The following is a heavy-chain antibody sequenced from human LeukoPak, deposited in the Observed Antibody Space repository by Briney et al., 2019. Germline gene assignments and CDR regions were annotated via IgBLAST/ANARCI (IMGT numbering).Heavy chain of an antibody. J-gene: IGHJ4*02. V-gene: IGHV3-21*01. CDR2: ISSSRSYI. Sequence: GGSLRLSCAASVFTFSSYSMIWVRQAPGKGLEWVSSISSSRSYIYYADSVKGRFTITRDNAKNSLYLQMNSLRAEDTAVYYCAKEQNGWSYFDYWGQGTLVTVSS. CDR3: AKEQNGWSYFDY. CDR1: VFTFSSYS. D-gene: IGHD6-19*01.